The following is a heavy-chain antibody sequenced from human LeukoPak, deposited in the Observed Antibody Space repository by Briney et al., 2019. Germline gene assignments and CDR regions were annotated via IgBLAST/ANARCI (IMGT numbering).Heavy chain of an antibody. Sequence: GASVKVSCKASGYTFTAYYIHWVRQAPGQGLEWMGWINPNSGGTNYAQKFQGRVTMTRDTSISTAYMELSRLRSDDTAVYFCARRCDTSSYYTYYFDYWGQGTLVNVSS. J-gene: IGHJ4*02. CDR1: GYTFTAYY. V-gene: IGHV1-2*02. CDR2: INPNSGGT. D-gene: IGHD3-22*01. CDR3: ARRCDTSSYYTYYFDY.